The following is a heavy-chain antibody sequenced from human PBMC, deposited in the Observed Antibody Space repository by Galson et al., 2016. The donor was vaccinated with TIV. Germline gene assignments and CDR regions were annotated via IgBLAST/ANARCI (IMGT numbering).Heavy chain of an antibody. Sequence: SLRLSCAASGFTFGVYVMTWVRQAPGKGLEWMSNISGSGGSVSYADSVKGRFTISRDNSKNTLYLQMNGLRADDTAVYYCAKFGTNLIDYWGQGTLVSVFS. CDR3: AKFGTNLIDY. CDR1: GFTFGVYV. D-gene: IGHD1/OR15-1a*01. CDR2: ISGSGGSV. V-gene: IGHV3-23*01. J-gene: IGHJ4*02.